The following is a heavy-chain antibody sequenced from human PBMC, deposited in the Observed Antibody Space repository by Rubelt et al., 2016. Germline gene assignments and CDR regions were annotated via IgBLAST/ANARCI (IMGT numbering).Heavy chain of an antibody. D-gene: IGHD3-10*01. CDR3: ARGRDYGSGRGGYYMDV. V-gene: IGHV4-34*01. J-gene: IGHJ6*03. Sequence: GKGLEWIGEINHSGSTNYNPSLKSRVTISVDTSKNQFSLKLSSVTAADTAVYYCARGRDYGSGRGGYYMDVWGKGTTVTVSS. CDR2: INHSGST.